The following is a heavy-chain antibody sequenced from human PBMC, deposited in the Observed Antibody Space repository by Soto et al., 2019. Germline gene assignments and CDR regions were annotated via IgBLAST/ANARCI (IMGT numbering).Heavy chain of an antibody. V-gene: IGHV4-59*01. CDR1: GGSISSYY. D-gene: IGHD6-19*01. CDR3: ASIGSGWYNGFDP. J-gene: IGHJ5*02. CDR2: IYYSGST. Sequence: SETLSLTCTVSGGSISSYYWSWIRQPPGKGLEWIGYIYYSGSTNYNPSLKSRVTISVDTSKNQFSLKLSSVTAADTAVYYCASIGSGWYNGFDPWGQGTLVTVSS.